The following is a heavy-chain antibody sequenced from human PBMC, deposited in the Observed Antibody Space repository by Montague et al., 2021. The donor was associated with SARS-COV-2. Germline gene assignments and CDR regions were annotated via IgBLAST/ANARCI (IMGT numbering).Heavy chain of an antibody. CDR1: GGSISSYC. D-gene: IGHD3-10*01. CDR2: IYSSGST. CDR3: ARDRSRSYYYGSGTYTWGGYGMDV. J-gene: IGHJ6*02. V-gene: IGHV4-4*07. Sequence: SETLSLTCTVFGGSISSYCWSWIRQPAGKGLERIGRIYSSGSTNYNPSLKSRVTMSVDTSKNQFSLKLSSVTAADTALYYCARDRSRSYYYGSGTYTWGGYGMDVWGQGTTVTVSS.